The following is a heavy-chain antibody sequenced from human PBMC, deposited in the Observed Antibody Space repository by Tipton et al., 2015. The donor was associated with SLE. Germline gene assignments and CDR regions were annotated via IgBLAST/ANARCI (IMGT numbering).Heavy chain of an antibody. D-gene: IGHD3-16*01. V-gene: IGHV3-64*04. CDR3: ASGGWDAFDI. J-gene: IGHJ3*02. CDR2: ISSNGGIT. Sequence: SLRLSCAASGFTFSSYAMHWVHQAPGKGLEYVSAISSNGGITYYADSVKGRFTISRDNSKNTLYLQMNSLRAEDTAVYYCASGGWDAFDIWGQGTMVTVSS. CDR1: GFTFSSYA.